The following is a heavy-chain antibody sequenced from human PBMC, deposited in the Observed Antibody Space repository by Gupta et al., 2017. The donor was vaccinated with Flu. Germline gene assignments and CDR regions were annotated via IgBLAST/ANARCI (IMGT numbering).Heavy chain of an antibody. J-gene: IGHJ3*02. CDR2: IIPSYGQP. CDR3: ARMLTPLTPRDDGTFDI. CDR1: ILTRYV. V-gene: IGHV1-69*01. Sequence: ILTRYVISWVRQAPGQGLEWIGGIIPSYGQPFYAPRFQGRLTLAADEDTSAAYMELRSLTSDDTAVYFCARMLTPLTPRDDGTFDIWGLGTKVIVSS. D-gene: IGHD3-16*01.